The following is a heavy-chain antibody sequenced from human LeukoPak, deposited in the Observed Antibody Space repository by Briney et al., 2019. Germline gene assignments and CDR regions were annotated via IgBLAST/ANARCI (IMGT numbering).Heavy chain of an antibody. V-gene: IGHV1-46*01. J-gene: IGHJ4*02. D-gene: IGHD5-24*01. CDR1: GYTFTSYY. CDR2: INRSGGST. CDR3: ARDLEATSTVEMATTTQGLNDY. Sequence: DSVKVSCKASGYTFTSYYMHWVRQAPGQGLEWMGIINRSGGSTSYAQKFQGRVTMTRDTSTSTVYMELSSLRSEDTAVYYCARDLEATSTVEMATTTQGLNDYWGQGTLVTVS.